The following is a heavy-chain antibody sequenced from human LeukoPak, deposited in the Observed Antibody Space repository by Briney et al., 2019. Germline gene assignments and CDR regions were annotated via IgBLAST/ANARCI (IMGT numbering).Heavy chain of an antibody. Sequence: GGSLRLSCAASGFTFSSYGMHWVRQAPGKGLEWVAVISYDGSNKHYADSVKGRFTISRDNSKNTLYLQMNSLRAEDTAVYYCAKASAYQLLTFDYWGQGTLVTVSS. J-gene: IGHJ4*02. V-gene: IGHV3-30*18. CDR1: GFTFSSYG. CDR2: ISYDGSNK. D-gene: IGHD2-2*01. CDR3: AKASAYQLLTFDY.